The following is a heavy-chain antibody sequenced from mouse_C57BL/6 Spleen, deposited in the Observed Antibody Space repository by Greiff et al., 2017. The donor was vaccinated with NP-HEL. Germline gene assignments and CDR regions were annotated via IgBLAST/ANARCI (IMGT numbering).Heavy chain of an antibody. CDR2: IDPANGNT. CDR1: GFNIKNTY. J-gene: IGHJ3*01. CDR3: ARARYYYGSSPPFAY. V-gene: IGHV14-3*01. D-gene: IGHD1-1*01. Sequence: DVKLQESVAELVRPGASVKLSCTASGFNIKNTYMHWVKQRPEQGLEWIGRIDPANGNTKYAPKFQGKATITADTSSNPAYLQLSSLTSEDTAIYYCARARYYYGSSPPFAYWGQGTLVTVSA.